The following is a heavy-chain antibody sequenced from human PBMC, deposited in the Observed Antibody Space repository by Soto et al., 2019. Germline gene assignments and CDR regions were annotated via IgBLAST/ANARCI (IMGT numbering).Heavy chain of an antibody. D-gene: IGHD3-3*01. CDR1: GGSFSGYC. V-gene: IGHV4-34*01. CDR3: ASITIFGVVTTIDP. Sequence: SEPLSLTCAVYGGSFSGYCRSWIRQPPGKGLEWMGEINHSGSTNYNPSLKSRVTISVDTSKNQFSLKLSSVTAADTAVYYCASITIFGVVTTIDPWGQGTLVTVS. J-gene: IGHJ5*02. CDR2: INHSGST.